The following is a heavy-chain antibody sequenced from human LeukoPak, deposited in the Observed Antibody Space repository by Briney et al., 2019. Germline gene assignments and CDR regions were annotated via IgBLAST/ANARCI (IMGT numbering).Heavy chain of an antibody. CDR1: GFTFSSYD. D-gene: IGHD4-17*01. CDR2: IGIAGAS. CDR3: ARELRITTVTRYYYYGMDV. V-gene: IGHV3-13*01. J-gene: IGHJ6*02. Sequence: GGSLRLSCAASGFTFSSYDMHWVSQATGKGLEWVSVIGIAGASYTPGSVKGRFPISKENARTPLYFQMTSLSAGDTAVYYCARELRITTVTRYYYYGMDVWGQGTTVTVSS.